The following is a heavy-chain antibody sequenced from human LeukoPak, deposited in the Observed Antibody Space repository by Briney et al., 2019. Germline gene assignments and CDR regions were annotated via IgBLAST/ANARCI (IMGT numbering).Heavy chain of an antibody. Sequence: ASAKVSCKTSGYSFSDYYIHWVRQAPGQGLEWMGWINPKSSGRNYALKFQGRVTMTKDTSTSTAYLELSSLRSDDRAVYDCARDCAGVAAALWFDPWGQGTLVTVSS. J-gene: IGHJ5*02. D-gene: IGHD2-15*01. V-gene: IGHV1-2*07. CDR3: ARDCAGVAAALWFDP. CDR1: GYSFSDYY. CDR2: INPKSSGR.